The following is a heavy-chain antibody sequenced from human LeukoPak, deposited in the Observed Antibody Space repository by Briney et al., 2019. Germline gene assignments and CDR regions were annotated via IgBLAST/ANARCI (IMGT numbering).Heavy chain of an antibody. J-gene: IGHJ4*02. D-gene: IGHD2-15*01. CDR1: GGSVSSGDYY. CDR3: ARVVVTATRPFDY. CDR2: IYYSGNT. Sequence: SETLSLTCTVSGGSVSSGDYYWRSIRQPPGKGLEWIGYIYYSGNTYYNPSLKSRDTISVDRSKTQFSLKLSSVTAADTAVYYCARVVVTATRPFDYWGQGALVTVSS. V-gene: IGHV4-30-4*01.